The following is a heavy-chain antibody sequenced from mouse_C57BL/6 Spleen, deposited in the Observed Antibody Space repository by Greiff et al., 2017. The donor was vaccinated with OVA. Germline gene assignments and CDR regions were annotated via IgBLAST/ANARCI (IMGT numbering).Heavy chain of an antibody. CDR1: GFTFSSYG. V-gene: IGHV5-6*01. Sequence: EVKVVESGGDLVKPGGSLKLSCAASGFTFSSYGLSWVRQTPDKRLEWVATISSGGSYTYYPDSVKGRFTISRDNAKNTLYLQMSSLKSEDTAMYYCARQVYYDYGYWYFDVWGTGTTVTVSS. J-gene: IGHJ1*03. D-gene: IGHD2-4*01. CDR3: ARQVYYDYGYWYFDV. CDR2: ISSGGSYT.